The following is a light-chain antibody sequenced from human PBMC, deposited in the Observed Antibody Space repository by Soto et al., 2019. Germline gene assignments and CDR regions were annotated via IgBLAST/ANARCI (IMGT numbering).Light chain of an antibody. CDR2: SNN. J-gene: IGLJ1*01. CDR3: ETGVDTLNGL. CDR1: RSNIGSKT. V-gene: IGLV1-44*01. Sequence: QSVLTQPPSASGTPGQRVTISFSGSRSNIGSKTVNWYQQLPGTAPKILIYSNNQRPSGVPDRFSGSKSGPSASLAISGLQSEDEADYYGETGVDTLNGLFGTGTKVTVL.